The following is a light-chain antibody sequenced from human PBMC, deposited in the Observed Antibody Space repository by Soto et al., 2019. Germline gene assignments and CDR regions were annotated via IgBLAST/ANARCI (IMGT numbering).Light chain of an antibody. Sequence: QSVLTQPASVSGSPGQSITISCTGTSSDVGGYNYVSWYQQHPGKAPKLMIYEVSNRPSGVSNRFSGSKSGNTASLTTSGLQAEDEADYYCSSYTSSSLWVFGTGTKVTVL. J-gene: IGLJ1*01. CDR2: EVS. CDR3: SSYTSSSLWV. V-gene: IGLV2-14*01. CDR1: SSDVGGYNY.